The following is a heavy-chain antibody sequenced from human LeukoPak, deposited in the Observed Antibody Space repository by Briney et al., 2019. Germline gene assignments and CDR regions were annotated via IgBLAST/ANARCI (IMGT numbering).Heavy chain of an antibody. CDR2: ISGSGGST. V-gene: IGHV3-23*01. CDR1: GFTFSSYA. J-gene: IGHJ4*02. CDR3: AKGGQTDRFDY. Sequence: SGGSLRLSCAASGFTFSSYAMSWVRQSPGKGLEWVSGISGSGGSTYYADSVKGRFTMSRDNSKNTLYLQMNSLRSEDTAVYYCAKGGQTDRFDYWAREPWSPSPQ. D-gene: IGHD5-12*01.